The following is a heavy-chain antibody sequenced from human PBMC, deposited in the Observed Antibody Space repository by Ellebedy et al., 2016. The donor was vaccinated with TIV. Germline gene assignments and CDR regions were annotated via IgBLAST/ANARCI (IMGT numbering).Heavy chain of an antibody. Sequence: SVKVSCXASGYTFTGYYMHWVRQAPGQGLEWMGGIIPIFGTANYAQKFQGRVTITADESTSTAYMELSSLRSEDTAVYYCARPVRTILGFGAYNWFDPWGQGTLVTVSS. CDR3: ARPVRTILGFGAYNWFDP. CDR1: GYTFTGYY. V-gene: IGHV1-69*13. J-gene: IGHJ5*02. D-gene: IGHD3-10*01. CDR2: IIPIFGTA.